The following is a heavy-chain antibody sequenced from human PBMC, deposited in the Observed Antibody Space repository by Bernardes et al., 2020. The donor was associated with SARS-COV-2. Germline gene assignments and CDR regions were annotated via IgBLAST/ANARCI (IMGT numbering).Heavy chain of an antibody. Sequence: GGSLRLSCAASGFTFSRYGMSWVRQAPGKGLEWVSVISGSGGTVYYAHSVRGRFTISRDNYSSTMYLQMNSLGAEDTALYYCAKGFTNGWYDFDSWGLGTLVTVSS. D-gene: IGHD6-19*01. CDR1: GFTFSRYG. V-gene: IGHV3-23*01. CDR3: AKGFTNGWYDFDS. J-gene: IGHJ4*02. CDR2: ISGSGGTV.